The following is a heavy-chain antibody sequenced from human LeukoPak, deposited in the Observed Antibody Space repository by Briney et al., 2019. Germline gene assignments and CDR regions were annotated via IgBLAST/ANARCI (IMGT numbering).Heavy chain of an antibody. V-gene: IGHV1-18*01. Sequence: ASVKVSCKASGYTSTICSICWVRHAPGQGLEWMGWISAYNGNTNYAQKLQGRVTMTTDTSTGTAYMELRSLRSEDTAVYDCAKWTAGLGVIPAGISGDYWGQGTLVTVSS. CDR2: ISAYNGNT. CDR1: GYTSTICS. J-gene: IGHJ4*02. CDR3: AKWTAGLGVIPAGISGDY. D-gene: IGHD2-2*01.